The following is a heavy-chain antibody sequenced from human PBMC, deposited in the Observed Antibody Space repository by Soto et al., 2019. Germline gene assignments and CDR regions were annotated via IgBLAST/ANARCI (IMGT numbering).Heavy chain of an antibody. Sequence: GGAVRLSCADSRFTCSSYIMNLVRQSPGKGLEWVSSISSSSYIYYADSVNGRFTISRDNAKNSLYLQMNSLRAEDTAVSYSARDTGGGSYSGDAFDIWRQATTVTVS. CDR3: ARDTGGGSYSGDAFDI. V-gene: IGHV3-21*01. CDR1: RFTCSSYI. D-gene: IGHD1-26*01. CDR2: ISSSSYI. J-gene: IGHJ3*02.